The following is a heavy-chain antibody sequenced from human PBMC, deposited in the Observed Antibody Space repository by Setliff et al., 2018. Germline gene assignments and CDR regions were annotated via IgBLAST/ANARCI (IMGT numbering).Heavy chain of an antibody. D-gene: IGHD5-12*01. CDR1: GASITNINYY. CDR3: AGGGTFRYFDY. V-gene: IGHV4-61*01. CDR2: VYYSGIA. J-gene: IGHJ4*02. Sequence: SETLSLTCTVSGASITNINYYWSWIRQPPGKGLEWIGYVYYSGIANYSPSLKSRLTISVDTSKNQFSLKLRSVTAADTAVYYCAGGGTFRYFDYWGQGTPVTVSS.